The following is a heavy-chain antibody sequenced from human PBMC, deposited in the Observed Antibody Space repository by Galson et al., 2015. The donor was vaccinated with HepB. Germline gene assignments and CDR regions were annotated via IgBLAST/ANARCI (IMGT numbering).Heavy chain of an antibody. CDR3: ATVSNNYYDSSGYPK. D-gene: IGHD3-22*01. CDR2: ISSSGSSI. Sequence: SLRLSCAASGFSFSNYEMNWVRQAPGKGLEWVSYISSSGSSIYYADSVKGRFTISRDNAKNSLYLQMNSLRAEDTAVYYCATVSNNYYDSSGYPKWGQGTLVTVSS. V-gene: IGHV3-48*03. CDR1: GFSFSNYE. J-gene: IGHJ4*02.